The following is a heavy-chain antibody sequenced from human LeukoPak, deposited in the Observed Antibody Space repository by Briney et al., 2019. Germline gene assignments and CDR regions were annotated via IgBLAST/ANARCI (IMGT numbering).Heavy chain of an antibody. D-gene: IGHD2-15*01. V-gene: IGHV1-2*02. CDR1: GYTFTGYY. CDR3: ARDRCGGGSCYYFQH. CDR2: INPNSGDT. J-gene: IGHJ1*01. Sequence: ASVKVSCKASGYTFTGYYMHWVRQAPGQGLEWMGWINPNSGDTNYAQKFQGRVTMTRDTSISTAYMELSSLRSEDTAVYYCARDRCGGGSCYYFQHWGQGTLVTVSS.